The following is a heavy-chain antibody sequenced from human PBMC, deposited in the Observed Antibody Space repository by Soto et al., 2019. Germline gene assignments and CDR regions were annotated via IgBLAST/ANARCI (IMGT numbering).Heavy chain of an antibody. Sequence: SETLSLTCSVSGAIVTSGENYWSWVRQPPGKGLEWIGYIYDSGVTNYTPALKSRVTLSLDRPNNEVSLKLRSVTAADTAVYFCVRDLAPGYTGNVWSHGTWVTVSS. CDR1: GAIVTSGENY. D-gene: IGHD3-9*01. V-gene: IGHV4-30-4*08. CDR2: IYDSGVT. CDR3: VRDLAPGYTGNV. J-gene: IGHJ3*01.